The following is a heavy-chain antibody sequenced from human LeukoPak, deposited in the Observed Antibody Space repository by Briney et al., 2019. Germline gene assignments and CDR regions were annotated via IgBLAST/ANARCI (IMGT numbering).Heavy chain of an antibody. CDR3: AKTTPFYCSSTSCHVGWFDP. CDR1: GFTFSSYA. J-gene: IGHJ5*02. V-gene: IGHV3-23*01. D-gene: IGHD2-2*01. CDR2: IGGSGGST. Sequence: GGSLRLSCAASGFTFSSYAMSWVRQAPGKGLEWVSAIGGSGGSTYYADSVKGRFTISRDNSKNTLYLQMNSLRAEDTAVYYCAKTTPFYCSSTSCHVGWFDPWGQGTLVTVSS.